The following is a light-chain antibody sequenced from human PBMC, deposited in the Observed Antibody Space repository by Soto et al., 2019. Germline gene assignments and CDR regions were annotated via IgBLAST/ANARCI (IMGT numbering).Light chain of an antibody. Sequence: DIQITQSPSSLSASVGDIVSITCRASQSNSSYLNWYQQKPGKAPKLLIYAAFTLQTGVSSRFIGSGSGTDFTLTINSLQPEDFATYYCQQSSSSPWTFGQGTKVDIK. J-gene: IGKJ1*01. CDR2: AAF. CDR3: QQSSSSPWT. V-gene: IGKV1-39*01. CDR1: QSNSSY.